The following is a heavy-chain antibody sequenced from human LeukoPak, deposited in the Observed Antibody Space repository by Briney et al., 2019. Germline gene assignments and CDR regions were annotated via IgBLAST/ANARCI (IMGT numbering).Heavy chain of an antibody. CDR1: GFTISSYA. Sequence: GGSLRLSCAASGFTISSYAMSWVRQAPGKGLEWVSAISDSGGSTYYADSVKGRFTISRDNSKNTLYLQMNSVRAEDTAVYYCAKTGRPGARGYHIRTGLEYYFDYWGQGTLVTVSS. J-gene: IGHJ4*02. V-gene: IGHV3-23*01. CDR2: ISDSGGST. CDR3: AKTGRPGARGYHIRTGLEYYFDY. D-gene: IGHD6-13*01.